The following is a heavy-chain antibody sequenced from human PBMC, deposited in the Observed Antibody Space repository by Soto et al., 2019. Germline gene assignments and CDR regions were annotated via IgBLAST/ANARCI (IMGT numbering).Heavy chain of an antibody. CDR2: IRSKAYGGTT. CDR3: TRDRAQLVRGPYYYGMDV. D-gene: IGHD6-13*01. J-gene: IGHJ6*02. CDR1: GFTFGDYA. V-gene: IGHV3-49*03. Sequence: GGSLRLSCTASGFTFGDYAMSWFRQAPGKGLEWVGFIRSKAYGGTTEYAASVKGRFTISRDDSKSIAYLQMNSLKTEDTAVYYCTRDRAQLVRGPYYYGMDVWGQGTTVTVSS.